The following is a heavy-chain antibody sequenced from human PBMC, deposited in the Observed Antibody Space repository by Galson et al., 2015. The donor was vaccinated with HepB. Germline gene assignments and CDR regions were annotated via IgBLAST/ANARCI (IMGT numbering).Heavy chain of an antibody. J-gene: IGHJ4*02. D-gene: IGHD4-11*01. CDR2: ISSSSSYI. CDR1: GFTFSSYS. Sequence: SLRLSCAASGFTFSSYSMNWVRQAPGKGLEWVSSISSSSSYIYYADSVKGRFTISRDNAKNSLYLQMNSLRAGDTAVYYCARDGGDAATSSFASDYWGQGTLVTVSS. CDR3: ARDGGDAATSSFASDY. V-gene: IGHV3-21*01.